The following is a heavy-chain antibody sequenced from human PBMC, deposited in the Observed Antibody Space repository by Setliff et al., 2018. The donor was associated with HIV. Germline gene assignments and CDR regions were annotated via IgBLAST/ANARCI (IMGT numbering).Heavy chain of an antibody. J-gene: IGHJ6*03. CDR1: GYTFTGYY. CDR3: ASGKGVRGVIITGGLDV. Sequence: VASVKVSCKASGYTFTGYYMHWVRQAPGQGLEWMGWINPNSGGTTYAQKFQGRVTMTRDTSISTAYMELSSLTSADTAVYYCASGKGVRGVIITGGLDVWGKGTTVTVS. CDR2: INPNSGGT. V-gene: IGHV1-2*02. D-gene: IGHD3-10*01.